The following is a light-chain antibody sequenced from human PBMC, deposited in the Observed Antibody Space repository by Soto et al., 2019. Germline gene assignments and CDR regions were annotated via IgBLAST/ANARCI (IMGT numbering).Light chain of an antibody. CDR3: CSNSGSSTIVV. CDR2: DVN. J-gene: IGLJ2*01. Sequence: QSVLTQPASVSGSPGQSITISCTGTSSDVGGYNFVSWYQQHPGKAPRLMILDVNNRPSGVSTRFSGSKSGNTASLTISGLQAEDEADYYCCSNSGSSTIVVFGGGTKLTVL. CDR1: SSDVGGYNF. V-gene: IGLV2-14*03.